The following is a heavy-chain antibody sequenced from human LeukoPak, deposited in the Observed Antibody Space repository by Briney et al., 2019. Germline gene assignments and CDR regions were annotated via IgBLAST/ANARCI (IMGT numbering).Heavy chain of an antibody. V-gene: IGHV4-34*01. D-gene: IGHD3-16*02. CDR2: INHSGST. Sequence: PSETLSLTCAVYGGSFSGYYWSWIRQPPGKGLEWIGEINHSGSTNYNPSLKSRVTISVDTSKNQFSLKLSSVTAADTAVYYCARGHRRPSPVIWGSYPMVDYWGQGILVTVSS. CDR3: ARGHRRPSPVIWGSYPMVDY. J-gene: IGHJ4*02. CDR1: GGSFSGYY.